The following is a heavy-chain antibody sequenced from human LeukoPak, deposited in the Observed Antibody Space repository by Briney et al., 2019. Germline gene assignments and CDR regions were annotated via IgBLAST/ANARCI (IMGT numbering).Heavy chain of an antibody. D-gene: IGHD2-15*01. V-gene: IGHV3-30*02. J-gene: IGHJ4*02. CDR2: IRYDGSNK. Sequence: PGGSLRLSCAASGFTFSSYGMHWVRQAPGKGLEWVAFIRYDGSNKYYADSVKGRFTISGDNSKNTLYLQMNSLRAEDTAVYYCANIVVVAARFDYWGQGTLVTVSS. CDR3: ANIVVVAARFDY. CDR1: GFTFSSYG.